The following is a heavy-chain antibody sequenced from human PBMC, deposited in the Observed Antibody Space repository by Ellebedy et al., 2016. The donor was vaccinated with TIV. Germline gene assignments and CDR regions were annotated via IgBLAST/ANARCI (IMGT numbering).Heavy chain of an antibody. D-gene: IGHD2-8*02. V-gene: IGHV4-30-4*01. Sequence: MPSETLSLTCTVSGGSISSGDYYWSWIRQPPGKGLEWIGYIYYSGSAYYNPSLKSRVTILMDTSRNQFSLKPSSVTAADTAVYYCARDIVSTGGFWDYWGQGTLVTVSS. J-gene: IGHJ4*02. CDR3: ARDIVSTGGFWDY. CDR1: GGSISSGDYY. CDR2: IYYSGSA.